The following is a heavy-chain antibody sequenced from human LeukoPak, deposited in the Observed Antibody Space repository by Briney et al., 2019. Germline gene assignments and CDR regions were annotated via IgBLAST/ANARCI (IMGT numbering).Heavy chain of an antibody. CDR1: GGSISSSSYY. V-gene: IGHV4-39*07. J-gene: IGHJ4*02. D-gene: IGHD5/OR15-5a*01. CDR3: ARGVELVSTPFDH. Sequence: SETLSLTCTVSGGSISSSSYYWGWIRQPPGKGLEWIGSIYYSGSTYYNPSLKSRVTKSVDTSKKQFSLKLTSVTAADTAVYYCARGVELVSTPFDHWGQGTLVTVSS. CDR2: IYYSGST.